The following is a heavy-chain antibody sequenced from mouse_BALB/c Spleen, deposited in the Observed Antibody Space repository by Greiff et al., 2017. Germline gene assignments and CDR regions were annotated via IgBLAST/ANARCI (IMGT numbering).Heavy chain of an antibody. CDR2: IYPYNGGT. Sequence: EVKLVESGPELVKPGASVKISCKASGYTFTDYNMHWVKQSHGKSLEWIGYIYPYNGGTGYNQKFKSKATLTVDNSSSTAYMELRSLTSEDSAVYYCARNGGLYDYKADWYFDVWGAGTTVTVSS. D-gene: IGHD2-4*01. J-gene: IGHJ1*01. CDR1: GYTFTDYN. V-gene: IGHV1S29*02. CDR3: ARNGGLYDYKADWYFDV.